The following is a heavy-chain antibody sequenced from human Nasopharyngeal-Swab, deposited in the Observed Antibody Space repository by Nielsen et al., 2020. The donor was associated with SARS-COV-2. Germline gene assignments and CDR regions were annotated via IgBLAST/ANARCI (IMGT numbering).Heavy chain of an antibody. D-gene: IGHD3-3*01. CDR3: AKDIGAGIDY. CDR2: IKQDGSEK. Sequence: GGSLRLSCAASGFTFSSYWMSWARQAPGKGLEWVANIKQDGSEKYYVDSVKGRFTISRDNAKNSLYLQMNSLRAEDTALYYCAKDIGAGIDYWGQGTLVTVSS. J-gene: IGHJ4*02. V-gene: IGHV3-7*03. CDR1: GFTFSSYW.